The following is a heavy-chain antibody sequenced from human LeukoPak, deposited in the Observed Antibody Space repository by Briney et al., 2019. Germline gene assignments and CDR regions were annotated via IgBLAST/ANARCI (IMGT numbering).Heavy chain of an antibody. D-gene: IGHD3-22*01. CDR2: IYPGDSDT. V-gene: IGHV5-51*01. Sequence: GESLKISCQGSGFSFNTYWIGWVRQMPGKGLEWMGFIYPGDSDTRYSPSFQGQVTISADKSISTAYLQWSSLKASDTAIYYCARPYDNSVYSPLPFLYWGQGSMVTVSS. CDR1: GFSFNTYW. CDR3: ARPYDNSVYSPLPFLY. J-gene: IGHJ4*02.